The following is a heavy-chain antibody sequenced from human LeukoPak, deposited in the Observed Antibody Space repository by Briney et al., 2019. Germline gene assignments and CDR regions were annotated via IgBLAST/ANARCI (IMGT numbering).Heavy chain of an antibody. CDR1: GGTFSSYA. D-gene: IGHD3-10*01. CDR3: ARDSGLSGWFDP. CDR2: IIPIFGTA. V-gene: IGHV1-69*05. J-gene: IGHJ5*02. Sequence: SVKVSCKASGGTFSSYAISWVRQAPGQGLEWMGGIIPIFGTANYAQKLQGRVTMTTDTSTSTAYMELRSLRSDDTAVYYCARDSGLSGWFDPWGQGTLVTVSS.